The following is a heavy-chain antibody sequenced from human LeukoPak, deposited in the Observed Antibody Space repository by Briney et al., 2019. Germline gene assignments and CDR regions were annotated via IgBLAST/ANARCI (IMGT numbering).Heavy chain of an antibody. V-gene: IGHV3-15*01. CDR3: TTYKYYFDY. J-gene: IGHJ4*02. CDR2: IKSKADGGTT. Sequence: GGSLRLSCTASGLTFSNAWMSWVRQAPGKGLEWVGRIKSKADGGTTDYPAPVKGRFTISRDDSKNTLYLQMNSLETEDTALYYCTTYKYYFDYWGQGTLVTVSS. D-gene: IGHD1-14*01. CDR1: GLTFSNAW.